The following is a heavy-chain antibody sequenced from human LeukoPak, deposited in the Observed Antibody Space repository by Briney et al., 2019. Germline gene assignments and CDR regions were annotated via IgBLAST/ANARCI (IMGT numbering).Heavy chain of an antibody. CDR1: GGSINSDTYY. Sequence: SEILSLTCTVSGGSINSDTYYWTWIRQPAGKGLEWIGRVYTTGGPSYNPSLKSRVTISIDTSKNQFSLKLSSVSAADTAVYYCARDRGITTARGVPSWFDPWGQGTLVTVSS. D-gene: IGHD3-10*01. CDR3: ARDRGITTARGVPSWFDP. V-gene: IGHV4-61*02. J-gene: IGHJ5*02. CDR2: VYTTGGP.